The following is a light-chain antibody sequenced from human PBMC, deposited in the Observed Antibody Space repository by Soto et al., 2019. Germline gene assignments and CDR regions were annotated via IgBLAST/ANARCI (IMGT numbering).Light chain of an antibody. CDR1: QSVSSY. CDR2: DAS. J-gene: IGKJ5*01. V-gene: IGKV3-11*01. Sequence: EIVLTQSPATLSLSPGERATLSCRASQSVSSYLAWYQQKPGQAPRLLIYDASNRATGIPARCSGRGSGTDFTLTSIRVEPEDFAVYYCQQHSNWFTFGQGTRLEIE. CDR3: QQHSNWFT.